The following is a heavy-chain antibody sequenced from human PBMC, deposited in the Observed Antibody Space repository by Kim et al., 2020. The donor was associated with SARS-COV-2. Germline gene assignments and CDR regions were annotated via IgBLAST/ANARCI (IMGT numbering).Heavy chain of an antibody. J-gene: IGHJ4*02. CDR2: INGDGSST. CDR1: GFTFSSSW. D-gene: IGHD4-17*01. V-gene: IGHV3-74*01. CDR3: VRASSTVPNLFED. Sequence: GGSLRLSCAASGFTFSSSWMHWVRQALGKGLLWVSRINGDGSSTNYADSVKGRFTISRDNAKNTLYLQMNSLRAEDTAVFYCVRASSTVPNLFEDWGQGTLVTVSS.